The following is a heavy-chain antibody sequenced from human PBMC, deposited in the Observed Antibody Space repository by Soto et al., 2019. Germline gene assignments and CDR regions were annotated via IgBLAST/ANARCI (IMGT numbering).Heavy chain of an antibody. Sequence: ASVKVSCKVSGYTLTELSMHWVRQAPGKGLEWVGGFDPEDGETIYAQKFQGRVTMTEDTSTDTAYMELSSLRSEDTAVYYCATVLVTGTTFWFDPWGQGTLVTVSS. CDR1: GYTLTELS. CDR3: ATVLVTGTTFWFDP. CDR2: FDPEDGET. D-gene: IGHD1-20*01. J-gene: IGHJ5*02. V-gene: IGHV1-24*01.